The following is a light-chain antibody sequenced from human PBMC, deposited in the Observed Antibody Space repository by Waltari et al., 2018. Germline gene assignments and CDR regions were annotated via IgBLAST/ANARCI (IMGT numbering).Light chain of an antibody. Sequence: SALTQPASMSGSPGPSVTISCPGTSCAIGNSNLVSWYQQYPGKAPRLIIYEATSRPSWVSNRFSASKSGNTASLTISGLQTEDEAHYYCCSYAGENTMIFGGGTRLTVL. CDR2: EAT. CDR1: SCAIGNSNL. V-gene: IGLV2-23*01. CDR3: CSYAGENTMI. J-gene: IGLJ2*01.